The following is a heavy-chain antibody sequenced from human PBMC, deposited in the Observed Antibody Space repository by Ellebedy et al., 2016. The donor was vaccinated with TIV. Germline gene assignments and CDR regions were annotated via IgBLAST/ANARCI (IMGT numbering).Heavy chain of an antibody. Sequence: MPSETLSLTCAAYGWSFSGHYWSWIRQPPGKGLEWIGEINDSGSTNYNPSLKSRVTISLDMSKNQFSLKLSSVTAADTAVYYCARHVPATATSFDYWGQGTLVTVSS. D-gene: IGHD2-2*01. J-gene: IGHJ4*02. CDR3: ARHVPATATSFDY. CDR2: INDSGST. CDR1: GWSFSGHY. V-gene: IGHV4-34*01.